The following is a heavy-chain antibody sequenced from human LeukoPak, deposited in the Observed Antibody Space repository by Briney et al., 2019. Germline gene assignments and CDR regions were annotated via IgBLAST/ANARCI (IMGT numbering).Heavy chain of an antibody. CDR3: ARGRISFGNSDY. D-gene: IGHD3-10*01. Sequence: SETLSLTCTVSGGSISSYYWNWIRQPPGKGLEWIGYIYYNGSTNYNPSLKSRVTISVDSSKNQFSLKLSSVTAADTAVYYCARGRISFGNSDYWGQGTLVTVSS. CDR1: GGSISSYY. CDR2: IYYNGST. J-gene: IGHJ4*02. V-gene: IGHV4-59*01.